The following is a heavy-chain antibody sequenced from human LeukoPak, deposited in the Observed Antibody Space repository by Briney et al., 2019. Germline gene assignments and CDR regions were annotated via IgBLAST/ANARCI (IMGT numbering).Heavy chain of an antibody. CDR1: GYSISSGFH. Sequence: SETLSLTCSVSGYSISSGFHWGWIRQPPGKGLEWIGRIYYSGSTYYNPSLKSRVTISVDTSNNQFSLNVSSVTAADTAVYYCARKGWSYGDVPSWGQGTLVTVSS. CDR2: IYYSGST. CDR3: ARKGWSYGDVPS. J-gene: IGHJ4*02. D-gene: IGHD4-17*01. V-gene: IGHV4-38-2*02.